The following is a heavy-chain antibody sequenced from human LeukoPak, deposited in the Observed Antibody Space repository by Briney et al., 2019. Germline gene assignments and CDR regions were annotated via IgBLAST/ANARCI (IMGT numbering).Heavy chain of an antibody. CDR3: AKDSGYVIVNWFDP. D-gene: IGHD5-12*01. CDR2: ISGSGGST. Sequence: PGGSLRLSCAASGFTFSSYAISWVRQAPGKGLEWVSAISGSGGSTYYADSVKGRFTISRDNSKNTLYLQMNSLRAEDTAVYYCAKDSGYVIVNWFDPWGQGTLVTVSS. V-gene: IGHV3-23*01. CDR1: GFTFSSYA. J-gene: IGHJ5*02.